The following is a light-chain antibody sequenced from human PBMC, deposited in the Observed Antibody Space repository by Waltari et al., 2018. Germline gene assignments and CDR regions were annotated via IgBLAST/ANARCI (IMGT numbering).Light chain of an antibody. Sequence: EIVLTQSPGTLYLSTGERATLSCRASQSVSSSYLAWYQQNPGQAPRVLIHGASNRATGVPDRFSGSGSGTDFTLTISRLEPEDFAVYYCQQYGSSPWTFGQGTKVEIK. V-gene: IGKV3-20*01. CDR3: QQYGSSPWT. CDR1: QSVSSSY. J-gene: IGKJ1*01. CDR2: GAS.